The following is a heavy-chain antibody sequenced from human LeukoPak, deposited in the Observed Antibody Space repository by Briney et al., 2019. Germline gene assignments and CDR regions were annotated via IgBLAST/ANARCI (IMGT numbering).Heavy chain of an antibody. Sequence: GGSLRLSCAASGFTSSSYGMHWVRQAPGKGLEWVAFIRYDGSNKYYADSVKGRFTISRDNSKNTLYLQMNSLRAEDTAVYYCAKGLGSGVPYYYDSSITWGQGTLVTVSS. D-gene: IGHD3-22*01. CDR1: GFTSSSYG. V-gene: IGHV3-30*02. J-gene: IGHJ5*02. CDR2: IRYDGSNK. CDR3: AKGLGSGVPYYYDSSIT.